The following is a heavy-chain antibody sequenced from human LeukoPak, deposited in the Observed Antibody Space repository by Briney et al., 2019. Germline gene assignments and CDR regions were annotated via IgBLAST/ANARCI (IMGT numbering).Heavy chain of an antibody. D-gene: IGHD2-8*01. Sequence: ASVKVSCKASGYTFTGYYMHWVRQAPGQGLEWMGWINPNSGGTNYAQKFQGRVTMTRDTSISTAYMELSRLRSDDTAVYYCARDPSRGGDIVLTVYAPARFDPWGQGTLVTVSS. J-gene: IGHJ5*02. CDR1: GYTFTGYY. V-gene: IGHV1-2*02. CDR2: INPNSGGT. CDR3: ARDPSRGGDIVLTVYAPARFDP.